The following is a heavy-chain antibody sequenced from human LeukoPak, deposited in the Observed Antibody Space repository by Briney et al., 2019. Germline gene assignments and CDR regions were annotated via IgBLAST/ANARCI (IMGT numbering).Heavy chain of an antibody. V-gene: IGHV3-74*01. CDR3: VREEYGDYGAFCDY. D-gene: IGHD4-17*01. Sequence: PGGSLRLSCAASGFTFSSYWMHWVRQAPGKGLVWVSRINSDGSSTSYADSVKGRFTISRDNAKNTLYLQMNSLRAEDTAVYYCVREEYGDYGAFCDYWGQGTLDTVSS. CDR1: GFTFSSYW. J-gene: IGHJ4*02. CDR2: INSDGSST.